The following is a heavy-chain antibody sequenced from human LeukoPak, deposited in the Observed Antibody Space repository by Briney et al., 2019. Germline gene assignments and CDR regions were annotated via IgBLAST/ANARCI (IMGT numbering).Heavy chain of an antibody. CDR3: AREVAGTPWIDY. J-gene: IGHJ4*02. V-gene: IGHV4-38-2*02. Sequence: KASETLSLTCTVSGYSISTGYYWDWIWQPPGKGLEWIGNIYYNGGTYNNPSLKSRVTISVDTSKNQFSLKLNSVTATDTAVYYCAREVAGTPWIDYWGQGTLVTVSS. CDR2: IYYNGGT. CDR1: GYSISTGYY. D-gene: IGHD6-19*01.